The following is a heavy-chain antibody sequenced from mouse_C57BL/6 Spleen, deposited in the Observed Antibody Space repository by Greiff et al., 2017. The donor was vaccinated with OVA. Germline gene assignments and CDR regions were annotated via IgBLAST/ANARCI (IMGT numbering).Heavy chain of an antibody. Sequence: QVQLQQSGAELVRPGTSVKLSCKASGYTFTSYWMHWVKQRPGQGLEWIGVIDPSDSYTNYNQKFKGKATLTVDTSSSTAYMQLSSLTSEDSAVYYCARSLPIYYGAYWGQGTLVTVSA. CDR3: ARSLPIYYGAY. V-gene: IGHV1-59*01. J-gene: IGHJ3*01. CDR1: GYTFTSYW. D-gene: IGHD2-1*01. CDR2: IDPSDSYT.